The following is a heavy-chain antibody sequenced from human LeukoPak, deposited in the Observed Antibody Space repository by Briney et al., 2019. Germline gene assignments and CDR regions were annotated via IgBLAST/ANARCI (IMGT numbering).Heavy chain of an antibody. V-gene: IGHV3-30-3*01. CDR2: ISYDGSNK. J-gene: IGHJ4*02. D-gene: IGHD1-26*01. Sequence: PGGSLRLSCAASGFTFSSYAMHWVRQAPGKGLEWVAVISYDGSNKYYADSVKGRFTISRDNSKNTLYLQMNSLRAEDTAVYYCARVYSGSYSLTDTFDYWGQGTLVTVSS. CDR3: ARVYSGSYSLTDTFDY. CDR1: GFTFSSYA.